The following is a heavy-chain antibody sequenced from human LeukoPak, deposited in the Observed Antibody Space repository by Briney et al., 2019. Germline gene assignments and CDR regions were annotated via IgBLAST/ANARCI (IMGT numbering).Heavy chain of an antibody. V-gene: IGHV4-59*01. D-gene: IGHD6-19*01. Sequence: SETLSLTCTVSGGSISSSYWSWIRQPPGKGLEWIGYIYSSGSTKYNPSLKSRVTMSVDTSKNQFSPKVNSVTAADTAVYFCAREGTSGWAFWGQGALVTVSS. CDR3: AREGTSGWAF. J-gene: IGHJ4*02. CDR2: IYSSGST. CDR1: GGSISSSY.